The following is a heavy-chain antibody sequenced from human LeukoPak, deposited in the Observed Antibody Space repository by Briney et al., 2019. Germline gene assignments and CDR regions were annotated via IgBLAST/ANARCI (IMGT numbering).Heavy chain of an antibody. Sequence: GGSLRLSCAASGFNFNNYAMHWIRQAPGKGLEWVAVIGTYENIRYYADSVKGRFTISRDNSKNTLYLQMNSLRAEDTAVYYCARDRDPLLYDSSGYYYYWGQGTLVTVSS. CDR1: GFNFNNYA. CDR2: IGTYENIR. J-gene: IGHJ4*02. D-gene: IGHD3-22*01. V-gene: IGHV3-30*04. CDR3: ARDRDPLLYDSSGYYYY.